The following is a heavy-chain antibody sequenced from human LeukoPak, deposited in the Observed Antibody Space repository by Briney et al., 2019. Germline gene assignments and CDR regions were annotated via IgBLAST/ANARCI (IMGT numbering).Heavy chain of an antibody. CDR1: GYTFTSYG. V-gene: IGHV1-18*01. Sequence: ASVKVSCKASGYTFTSYGISWVRQAPGQGLEWMGWISAYNGNTNYAQKLQGRVTMTTGTSTSTAYMELRSLRSDDTAVYYCARDETYYDILTGYRPGSDAFDIWGQGTMVTVSS. J-gene: IGHJ3*02. CDR2: ISAYNGNT. CDR3: ARDETYYDILTGYRPGSDAFDI. D-gene: IGHD3-9*01.